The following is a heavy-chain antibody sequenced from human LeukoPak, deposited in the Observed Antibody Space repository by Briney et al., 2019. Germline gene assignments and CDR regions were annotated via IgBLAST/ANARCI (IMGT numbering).Heavy chain of an antibody. V-gene: IGHV3-9*01. CDR1: GFTFDDYA. D-gene: IGHD1-26*01. CDR3: AKALVGATFYYYGMDV. J-gene: IGHJ6*02. Sequence: GGSLRLSCAASGFTFDDYAMPWVRQAPGKGLGWVSGISWNSGSIGYADSVKGRFTISRDNAKNSLYLQMNSLRAEDTALYYCAKALVGATFYYYGMDVWGQGTTVTVSS. CDR2: ISWNSGSI.